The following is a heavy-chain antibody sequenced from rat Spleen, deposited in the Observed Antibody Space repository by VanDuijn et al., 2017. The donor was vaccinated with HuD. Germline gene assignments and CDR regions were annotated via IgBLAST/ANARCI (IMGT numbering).Heavy chain of an antibody. V-gene: IGHV5-27*01. CDR2: ISTGGDNT. CDR1: GFTFTNYY. Sequence: EVQLVQSGGGLVQPGGSLRLSCAASGFTFTNYYMAWVRQAPTKGLEWVAYISTGGDNTYYRDSVKGRFTISRDNAKSTLYLQLDRLRSEDTATYYCATDTFYDGTYYPGGFDYWGQGVMVTVSS. D-gene: IGHD1-12*02. CDR3: ATDTFYDGTYYPGGFDY. J-gene: IGHJ2*01.